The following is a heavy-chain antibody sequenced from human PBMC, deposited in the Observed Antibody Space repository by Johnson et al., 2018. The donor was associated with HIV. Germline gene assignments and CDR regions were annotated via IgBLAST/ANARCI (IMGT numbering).Heavy chain of an antibody. CDR2: ISGSGGST. Sequence: VQLVESGGGVVQPGKSLRLSCAASGFTFSSYAMSWVRQAPGKGLEWVSAISGSGGSTYYADSVKGRFTISRDNSKNTLDLQMNSLRAEDTALYSWAKAGPREYSSSLDAFDIWGQGTMVTVSS. D-gene: IGHD6-6*01. CDR1: GFTFSSYA. CDR3: AKAGPREYSSSLDAFDI. V-gene: IGHV3-23*04. J-gene: IGHJ3*02.